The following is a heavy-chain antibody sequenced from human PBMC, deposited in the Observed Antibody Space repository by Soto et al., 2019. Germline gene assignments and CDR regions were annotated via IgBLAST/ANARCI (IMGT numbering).Heavy chain of an antibody. CDR1: GGTLNSYM. V-gene: IGHV1-69*02. CDR2: IIPVLGLT. D-gene: IGHD1-1*01. CDR3: ARVDRTTGTTLSVD. Sequence: QVQLVQSGAEVKKPGSSVKVSCKASGGTLNSYMITWVRQAPGQGLEWMGRIIPVLGLTSYAQRFQGRVAMTADRSTATAYMELSSLKSYDTAVYYCARVDRTTGTTLSVDWGQGTLVTVSS. J-gene: IGHJ4*02.